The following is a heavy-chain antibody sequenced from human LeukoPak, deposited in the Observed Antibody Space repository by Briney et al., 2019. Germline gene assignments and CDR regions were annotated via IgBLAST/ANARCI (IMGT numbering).Heavy chain of an antibody. V-gene: IGHV4-28*01. CDR1: DYSISSSNW. CDR2: IHYSGTT. J-gene: IGHJ4*02. Sequence: SDTLSLTCAVSDYSISSSNWWGWVRQPPGKGLEWIGYIHYSGTTYYNPSLLSRVTMSVDTSKNQFSLRLSSVTAVDTAVYYCARKHRWNGLYLDYWGQGILVTVSS. D-gene: IGHD1-1*01. CDR3: ARKHRWNGLYLDY.